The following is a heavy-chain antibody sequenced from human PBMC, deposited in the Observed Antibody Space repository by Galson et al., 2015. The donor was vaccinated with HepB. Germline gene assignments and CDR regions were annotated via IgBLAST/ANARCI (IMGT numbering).Heavy chain of an antibody. CDR1: GFTFSRNA. J-gene: IGHJ5*02. CDR2: ISKDGNNR. V-gene: IGHV3-30*14. CDR3: ARGVVLADHNWFDP. D-gene: IGHD3-3*02. Sequence: SLRLSCAASGFTFSRNAMHWVRQAPGKGLEWVAVISKDGNNREYVDSVKGRFTISRDNSKNTLYLQMNSLRAEDTAVYFCARGVVLADHNWFDPWGQGTLVTVSS.